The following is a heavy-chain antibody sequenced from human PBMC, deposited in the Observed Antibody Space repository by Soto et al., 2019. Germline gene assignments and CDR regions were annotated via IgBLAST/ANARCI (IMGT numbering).Heavy chain of an antibody. CDR3: ARYLSYGYYFDY. CDR2: IYSGGST. CDR1: GFTVSSNY. D-gene: IGHD5-18*01. V-gene: IGHV3-53*04. J-gene: IGHJ4*02. Sequence: SLRLSCAASGFTVSSNYMSWIRQAPGKGLEWVSVIYSGGSTYYADSVKGRFTISRHNSKNTLYLQMNSLRAEDTAVYYCARYLSYGYYFDYWGQGTLVTVYS.